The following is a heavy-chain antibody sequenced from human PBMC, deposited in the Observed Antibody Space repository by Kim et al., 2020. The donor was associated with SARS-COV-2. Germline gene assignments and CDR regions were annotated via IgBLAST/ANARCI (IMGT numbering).Heavy chain of an antibody. CDR3: ARGGRDYYYDSSGYASN. Sequence: SETLSLTCTVSGGSISSGGYYWSWIRQHPGKGLEWIGYIYYSGSTYYNPSLKSRVTISVDTSKNQFSLKLSSVTAADTAVYYCARGGRDYYYDSSGYASNWGQGTLVTVSS. CDR2: IYYSGST. V-gene: IGHV4-31*03. CDR1: GGSISSGGYY. D-gene: IGHD3-22*01. J-gene: IGHJ4*02.